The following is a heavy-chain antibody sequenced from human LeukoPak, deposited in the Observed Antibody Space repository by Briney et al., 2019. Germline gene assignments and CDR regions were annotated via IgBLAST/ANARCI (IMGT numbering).Heavy chain of an antibody. CDR3: ARSSGWLTDAFDI. V-gene: IGHV4-28*05. J-gene: IGHJ3*02. CDR2: IYYSGSI. CDR1: GYSISSSNW. Sequence: SDTLSLTCAVSGYSISSSNWWGWIRQPPGKGLEWIGYIYYSGSIYYNPSLKSRVTMSVDTSKNQFSLKLSSVTAVDMAVYYCARSSGWLTDAFDIWGQGTMVTVSS. D-gene: IGHD6-19*01.